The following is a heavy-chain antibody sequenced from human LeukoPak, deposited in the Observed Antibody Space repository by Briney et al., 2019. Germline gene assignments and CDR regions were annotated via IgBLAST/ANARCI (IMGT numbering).Heavy chain of an antibody. J-gene: IGHJ4*02. CDR1: GYTFTGYY. CDR3: ARGEGELSLDY. Sequence: GASVKVSCKASGYTFTGYYMHWVRQAPGQGLEWMGGIIPIFGTANYAQKFQGRVTITADKSTSTAYMELSSLRSEDTAVYYCARGEGELSLDYWGQGTLVTVSS. V-gene: IGHV1-69*06. D-gene: IGHD3-16*02. CDR2: IIPIFGTA.